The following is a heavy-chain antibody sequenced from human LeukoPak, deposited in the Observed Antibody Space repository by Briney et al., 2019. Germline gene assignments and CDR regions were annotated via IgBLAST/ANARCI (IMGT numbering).Heavy chain of an antibody. CDR2: IKQDGSEK. CDR3: ARGSLSGSYYGGDY. Sequence: GGSLRLSCAASGFTFSSYWMSWVRQAPGKGLEWVANIKQDGSEKYYVDSVKGRFTISRDNAKNSLYLQMNSLRAEDTALYYCARGSLSGSYYGGDYWGQGTLVTVSS. V-gene: IGHV3-7*03. J-gene: IGHJ4*02. D-gene: IGHD1-26*01. CDR1: GFTFSSYW.